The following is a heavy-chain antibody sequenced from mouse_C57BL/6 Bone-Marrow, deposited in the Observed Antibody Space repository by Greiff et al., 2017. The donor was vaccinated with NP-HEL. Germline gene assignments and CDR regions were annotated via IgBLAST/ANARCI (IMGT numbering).Heavy chain of an antibody. Sequence: EVKLPASGPGLVKPSQSLSLTCSVPGYSITSGYYWNWIRQFPGNKLEWLGYISYDGSNNYNPYLKNRISITRDTSKNQFFLKLNSVTTEDTATYYCARDRYYGYFDYWGQGTTLTVSS. J-gene: IGHJ2*01. CDR1: GYSITSGYY. CDR2: ISYDGSN. D-gene: IGHD1-1*01. CDR3: ARDRYYGYFDY. V-gene: IGHV3-6*01.